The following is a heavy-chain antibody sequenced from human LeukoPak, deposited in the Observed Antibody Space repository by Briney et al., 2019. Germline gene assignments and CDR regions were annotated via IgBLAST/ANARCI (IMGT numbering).Heavy chain of an antibody. D-gene: IGHD5-18*01. J-gene: IGHJ4*02. CDR2: IYYSGST. CDR3: ARDLGYSYLDY. Sequence: SETLSLTCTVSGGPISSYYWSWIRQPPGKGLEWIGYIYYSGSTNYNPSLKSRVTISVDTSKNQFSLKLSSVTAADTAVYYCARDLGYSYLDYWGQGTLVTVSS. CDR1: GGPISSYY. V-gene: IGHV4-59*01.